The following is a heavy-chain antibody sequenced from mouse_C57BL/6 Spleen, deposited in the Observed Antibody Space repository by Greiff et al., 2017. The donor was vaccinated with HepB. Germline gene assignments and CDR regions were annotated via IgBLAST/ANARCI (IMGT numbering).Heavy chain of an antibody. CDR3: TRSPFYDYDLLFDY. D-gene: IGHD2-4*01. J-gene: IGHJ2*01. Sequence: QVQLQQSGAELVRPGASVTLSCKASGYTFTDYEMHWVKQTPVHGLEWIGAIDPETGGTAYNQKFKGKAILTADKSSSTAYMELRSLTSEDSAVYYCTRSPFYDYDLLFDYWGQGTTLTVSS. CDR1: GYTFTDYE. V-gene: IGHV1-15*01. CDR2: IDPETGGT.